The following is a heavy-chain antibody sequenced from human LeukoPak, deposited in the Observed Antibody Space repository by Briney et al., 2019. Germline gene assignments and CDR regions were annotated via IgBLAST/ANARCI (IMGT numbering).Heavy chain of an antibody. D-gene: IGHD2-2*01. J-gene: IGHJ6*03. CDR1: GGSISSYY. V-gene: IGHV4-4*07. Sequence: KPSETLSLTCTVSGGSISSYYWSWIRQAAGKGLEWMGRTYASGTTDYNPSLKTRVTISLDTSKNQYSLNLRSVTAADTAVYYCAREQYQLILGYYYYYMDVWGNGTTVTVSS. CDR2: TYASGTT. CDR3: AREQYQLILGYYYYYMDV.